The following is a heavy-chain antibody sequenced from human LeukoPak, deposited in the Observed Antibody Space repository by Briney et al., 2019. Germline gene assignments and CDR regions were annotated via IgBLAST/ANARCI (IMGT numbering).Heavy chain of an antibody. J-gene: IGHJ4*02. CDR2: ISSDGSYK. Sequence: GGSLRLSCAASGFTFSSHALHWVRQAPGKGVEWVAVISSDGSYKYYADSMKGRFTISRDNSKNTLYLQMNSLIPEDTAVYYCARQYISGQWYFDYWGQGTLVTVSS. D-gene: IGHD5-18*01. CDR3: ARQYISGQWYFDY. CDR1: GFTFSSHA. V-gene: IGHV3-30*04.